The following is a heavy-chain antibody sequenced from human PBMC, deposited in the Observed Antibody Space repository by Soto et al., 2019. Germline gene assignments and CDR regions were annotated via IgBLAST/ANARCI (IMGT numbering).Heavy chain of an antibody. CDR1: GFTFSSYA. CDR3: VKDLYYYDSSGYYPFYYGMDV. J-gene: IGHJ6*02. CDR2: ISSNGGST. V-gene: IGHV3-64D*08. Sequence: GGSLRLSCSASGFTFSSYAMHWVRQAPGKGLEYVSAISSNGGSTYYADSVKGRFTISRDNSKNTLYLQMSSLRAEDTAVYYCVKDLYYYDSSGYYPFYYGMDVWGQGTTVTVSS. D-gene: IGHD3-22*01.